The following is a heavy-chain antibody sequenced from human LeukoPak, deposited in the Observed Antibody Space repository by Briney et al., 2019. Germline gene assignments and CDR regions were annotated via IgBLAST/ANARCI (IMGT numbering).Heavy chain of an antibody. V-gene: IGHV4-31*03. CDR1: GGSISGGGYY. CDR2: IYYSGST. CDR3: ARYVATISSWFDP. Sequence: SQTLSLTCTVSGGSISGGGYYWGWIRQRPGKGLEWIGYIYYSGSTYYNPSLKSRITISVDTSKNQFSLELSSVTAADTAVYYCARYVATISSWFDPWGQGTLVTVSS. D-gene: IGHD5-12*01. J-gene: IGHJ5*02.